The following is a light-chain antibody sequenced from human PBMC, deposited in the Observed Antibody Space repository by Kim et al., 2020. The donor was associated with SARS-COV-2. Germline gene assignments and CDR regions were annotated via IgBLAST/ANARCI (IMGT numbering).Light chain of an antibody. Sequence: VPPGQTARITCSGDVLAKKYARWFQQKPGQAPVLVIYKDSERPSGIPERFSGSSSGTTVTLTISGAQVEDEADYYCYSAADNNPWVFGGGTKLTVL. CDR1: VLAKKY. V-gene: IGLV3-27*01. CDR2: KDS. J-gene: IGLJ3*02. CDR3: YSAADNNPWV.